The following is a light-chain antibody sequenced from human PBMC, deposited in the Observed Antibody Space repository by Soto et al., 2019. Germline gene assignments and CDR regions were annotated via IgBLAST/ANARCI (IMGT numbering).Light chain of an antibody. CDR3: QQYENLPT. CDR2: GAS. Sequence: EIVLTQYPCTRSLSPGERATLSCRASQSVSSSYLAWYQQKPGQAPRLLIYGASSRATGIPDRFSGSGSGTDFTLTISRLQPEDIATYYCQQYENLPTFGQGTRLEIK. CDR1: QSVSSSY. J-gene: IGKJ5*01. V-gene: IGKV3-20*01.